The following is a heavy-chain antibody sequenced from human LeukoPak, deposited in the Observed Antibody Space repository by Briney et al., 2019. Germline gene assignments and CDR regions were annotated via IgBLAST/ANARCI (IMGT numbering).Heavy chain of an antibody. CDR3: ARVTGLSYYGSGSYSYYYYYMDV. J-gene: IGHJ6*03. CDR2: INWNGGST. Sequence: GGSLRPSCAASGFTFDDYGMSWVRQAPGKGLEWVSGINWNGGSTGYADSMKGRFTISRDNAKNSLYLQMNSLSAEDTALYYCARVTGLSYYGSGSYSYYYYYMDVWGKGTTVTVSS. V-gene: IGHV3-20*04. D-gene: IGHD3-10*01. CDR1: GFTFDDYG.